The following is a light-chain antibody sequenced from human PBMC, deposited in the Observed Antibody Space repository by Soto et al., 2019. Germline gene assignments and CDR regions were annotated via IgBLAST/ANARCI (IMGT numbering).Light chain of an antibody. CDR3: QSYDSSLSGDVV. CDR1: SSDIGAGYD. CDR2: GNN. Sequence: QSVLTQPPSVSGAPGQRVTISCTGSSSDIGAGYDVHWYKQLPGTAPKLLIYGNNNRPSGVPDRFSGSKSGTSASLAISGLQAEDEADYYCQSYDSSLSGDVVFGGGTQLTVL. J-gene: IGLJ2*01. V-gene: IGLV1-40*01.